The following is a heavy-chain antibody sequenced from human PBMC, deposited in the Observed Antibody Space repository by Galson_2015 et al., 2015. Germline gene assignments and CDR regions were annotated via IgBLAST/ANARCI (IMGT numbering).Heavy chain of an antibody. CDR2: ISSSSSYI. V-gene: IGHV3-21*01. D-gene: IGHD2-15*01. J-gene: IGHJ3*02. CDR1: GFTFSSYS. Sequence: SLRLSCAASGFTFSSYSMNWVRQAPGKGLEWVSSISSSSSYIYYADSVKGRFTISRDNAKNSLYLQMNSLGAEDTAVYYCARDRRDIVVVVADTPGAFDIWGQGTMVTVSS. CDR3: ARDRRDIVVVVADTPGAFDI.